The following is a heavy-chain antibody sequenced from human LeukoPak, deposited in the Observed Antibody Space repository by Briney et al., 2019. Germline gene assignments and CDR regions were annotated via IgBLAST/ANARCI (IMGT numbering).Heavy chain of an antibody. Sequence: ASVKVSCKASGYTFTSYGISWVRQAPGQGLEWMGWISADNGNTNYAQKLQGRVTMTTDTSTSTAYMELRSLRSDDTAVYYCAREGGSSGWYYYYYYYMDVWGKGTTVTVSS. J-gene: IGHJ6*03. CDR1: GYTFTSYG. CDR2: ISADNGNT. D-gene: IGHD6-19*01. V-gene: IGHV1-18*01. CDR3: AREGGSSGWYYYYYYYMDV.